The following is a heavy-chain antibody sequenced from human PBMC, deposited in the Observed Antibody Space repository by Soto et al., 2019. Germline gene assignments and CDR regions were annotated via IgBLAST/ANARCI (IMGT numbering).Heavy chain of an antibody. CDR3: ARAVAGRFDY. CDR2: IYPGDSDT. D-gene: IGHD6-19*01. CDR1: GYSFTSYW. V-gene: IGHV5-51*01. Sequence: GELLKISCRGGGYSFTSYWMGWVRQMPGKGLEWMGIIYPGDSDTRYSPSFQGQVTISADKSISTAYLQWSSLKASDTAMYYCARAVAGRFDYWGQGTLVTVSS. J-gene: IGHJ4*02.